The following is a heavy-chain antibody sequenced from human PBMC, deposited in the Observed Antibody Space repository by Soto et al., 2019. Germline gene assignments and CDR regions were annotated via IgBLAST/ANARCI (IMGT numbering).Heavy chain of an antibody. V-gene: IGHV3-21*01. CDR1: GFTFSSYS. Sequence: EVQLVESGGGLVKPGGSLRLSCAASGFTFSSYSMNWVRQAPGKGLEWVSSISSSSSYIYYADSVKGRFTISRDNAKNSLYLQVNSLRAEDTAVYYCARGYCSSTSCPDWFDPWGQGTLVTVSS. J-gene: IGHJ5*02. CDR3: ARGYCSSTSCPDWFDP. CDR2: ISSSSSYI. D-gene: IGHD2-2*01.